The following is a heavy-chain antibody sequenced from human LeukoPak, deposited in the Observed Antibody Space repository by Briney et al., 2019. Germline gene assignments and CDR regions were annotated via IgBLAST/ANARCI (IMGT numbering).Heavy chain of an antibody. CDR3: AKRCGDSEGN. CDR2: ISGSGTST. CDR1: GFTFSSYA. Sequence: GGSLRLSCAASGFTFSSYAMSWVRQAPGKGLEWVSAISGSGTSTYYADSVKGRFTISRDNSKNTLYLQMNFLRAEDTAVYYCAKRCGDSEGNWGQGTLVTVSS. J-gene: IGHJ4*02. V-gene: IGHV3-23*01. D-gene: IGHD4-17*01.